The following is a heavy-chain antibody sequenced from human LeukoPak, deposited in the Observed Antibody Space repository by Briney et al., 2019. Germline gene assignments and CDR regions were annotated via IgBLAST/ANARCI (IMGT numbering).Heavy chain of an antibody. CDR2: INHSGST. Sequence: SETLSLTCAVYGGSFSGYYWSWIRQPPGKGLEWIGEINHSGSTNYNPSLKSRVTISVDTSKNQFSLKLSSVTAADTAVYYCARAFSWGGYHTVDAFGIWGQGTMVTVSS. D-gene: IGHD3-3*01. V-gene: IGHV4-34*01. CDR3: ARAFSWGGYHTVDAFGI. CDR1: GGSFSGYY. J-gene: IGHJ3*02.